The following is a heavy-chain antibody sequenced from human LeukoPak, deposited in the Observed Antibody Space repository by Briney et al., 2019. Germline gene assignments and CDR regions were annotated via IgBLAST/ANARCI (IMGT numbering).Heavy chain of an antibody. J-gene: IGHJ3*02. D-gene: IGHD4-17*01. V-gene: IGHV1-69*01. CDR1: GGTFSSYA. CDR2: IIPIFGTA. CDR3: ARFSHPTAHKDAFDI. Sequence: SVKVSCKASGGTFSSYAISWVRQAPGQGLEWMGGIIPIFGTANYAQKFQGRVTITADESTSTAYMELCSLRSEDTAVYYCARFSHPTAHKDAFDIWGQGTMVTVSS.